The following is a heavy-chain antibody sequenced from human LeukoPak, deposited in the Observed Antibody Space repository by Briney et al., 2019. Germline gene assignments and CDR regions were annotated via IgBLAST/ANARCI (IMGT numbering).Heavy chain of an antibody. CDR2: FYTSGST. Sequence: PSETLSLTCTVSGGSITSFYWNWVRLPAGKGLEWIGRFYTSGSTSYNPSLKTRVTMSIDTSKNQFSLRLKSVTAADTAVYYCARDEFGDFQGFDYWGQGTRVTVSS. D-gene: IGHD4-17*01. J-gene: IGHJ4*02. CDR1: GGSITSFY. V-gene: IGHV4-4*07. CDR3: ARDEFGDFQGFDY.